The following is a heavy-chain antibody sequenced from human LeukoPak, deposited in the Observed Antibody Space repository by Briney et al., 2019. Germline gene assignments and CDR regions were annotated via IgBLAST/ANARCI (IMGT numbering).Heavy chain of an antibody. CDR2: IYNTRST. CDR1: GGSVTSYY. V-gene: IGHV4-59*02. D-gene: IGHD3-10*01. Sequence: SETLSLTCTVSGGSVTSYYWSWIRQPPGKGLEWIGYIYNTRSTNYNPSLKSRVTISVDTSKNRFSLRLSSVTAADTAVYYCARDYYGPGGYYGMDVWGQGTTVTVSS. CDR3: ARDYYGPGGYYGMDV. J-gene: IGHJ6*02.